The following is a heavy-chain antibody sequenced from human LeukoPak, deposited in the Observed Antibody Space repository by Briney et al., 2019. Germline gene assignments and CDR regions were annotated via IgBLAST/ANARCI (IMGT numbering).Heavy chain of an antibody. CDR1: GYSISSGYY. V-gene: IGHV4-38-2*02. Sequence: SETLSLTCTVSGYSISSGYYWGWIRQPPGKGLEWVGSMYHSGSTYYNPSLKSRVTISVDTSKNQFSLKLSSVTAADTAMYYCARHSYSNYLNWFDPWGQGTLVTVSS. J-gene: IGHJ5*02. CDR3: ARHSYSNYLNWFDP. D-gene: IGHD4-11*01. CDR2: MYHSGST.